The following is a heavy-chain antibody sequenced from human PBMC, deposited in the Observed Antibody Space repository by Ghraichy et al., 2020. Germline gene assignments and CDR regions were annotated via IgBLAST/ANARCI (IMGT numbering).Heavy chain of an antibody. CDR2: ISGSSDRM. CDR1: GFTFSSYA. J-gene: IGHJ4*02. Sequence: GGSLRLSCAASGFTFSSYAMTWVRQAPGQGLEWLSSISGSSDRMYNADSVKGRFTISRDNSKTTLYLQMNSLRAEDTAVYYCAKGIGTRITIFDYWGQGTLVTVSS. D-gene: IGHD5-12*01. V-gene: IGHV3-23*01. CDR3: AKGIGTRITIFDY.